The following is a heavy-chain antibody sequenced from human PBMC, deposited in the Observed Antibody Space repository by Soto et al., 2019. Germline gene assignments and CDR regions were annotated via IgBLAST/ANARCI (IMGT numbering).Heavy chain of an antibody. D-gene: IGHD2-15*01. J-gene: IGHJ4*02. V-gene: IGHV3-11*01. Sequence: GESLKISCAASGFTFSDYYMSWIRQAPGKGLEWVSYISSSGSTIYYADSVKGRFTISRDNAKNSLYLQMNSLRAEDTAVYYCASAPDIVVVVAAEWGQGTLVTVSS. CDR2: ISSSGSTI. CDR3: ASAPDIVVVVAAE. CDR1: GFTFSDYY.